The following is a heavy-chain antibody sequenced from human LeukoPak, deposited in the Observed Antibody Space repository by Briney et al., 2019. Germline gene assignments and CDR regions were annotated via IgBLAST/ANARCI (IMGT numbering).Heavy chain of an antibody. D-gene: IGHD4-23*01. CDR1: GFTFSSYS. CDR2: ISSSSSYI. Sequence: GGSLRLSCAASGFTFSSYSMNWVRQAPGKGLEWVSSISSSSSYIYYADSVKGRFTISRDNAKNSLYLQMNSLRAEDTAVYYCARVSDGGNSGNFDYWGQGTLVTVSS. V-gene: IGHV3-21*01. CDR3: ARVSDGGNSGNFDY. J-gene: IGHJ4*02.